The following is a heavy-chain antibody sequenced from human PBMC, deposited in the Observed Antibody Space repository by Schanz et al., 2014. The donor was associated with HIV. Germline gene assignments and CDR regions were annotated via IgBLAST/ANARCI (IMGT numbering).Heavy chain of an antibody. CDR1: GFTFSSFA. J-gene: IGHJ6*02. Sequence: QVQLVESGGGVVQPGRSLRLSCAASGFTFSSFAMHWVRQAPGKGLEWVAVIWYDGTNKYYADSVKGRFTISRDNSKKTLYLQMNSLRAEDTAVYYCVRVRSPRVKIVVVMDYYYYAMDVWGQGTTVTVSS. CDR2: IWYDGTNK. V-gene: IGHV3-33*01. CDR3: VRVRSPRVKIVVVMDYYYYAMDV. D-gene: IGHD3-22*01.